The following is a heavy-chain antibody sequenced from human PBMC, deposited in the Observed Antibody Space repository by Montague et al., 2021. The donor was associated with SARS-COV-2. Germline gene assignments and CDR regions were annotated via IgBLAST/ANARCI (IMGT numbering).Heavy chain of an antibody. CDR3: ARDLGRTGYYYGLDV. CDR2: FYYSGST. Sequence: TLSLTCTVSGGSLSSGGYYWSWIRQLPGKGLEWLGYFYYSGSTYYNPSLKSRVFISADMSKSQFFLNLTSVTAADAAVYYCARDLGRTGYYYGLDVWGQGTTVTVSS. D-gene: IGHD3/OR15-3a*01. V-gene: IGHV4-31*03. CDR1: GGSLSSGGYY. J-gene: IGHJ6*02.